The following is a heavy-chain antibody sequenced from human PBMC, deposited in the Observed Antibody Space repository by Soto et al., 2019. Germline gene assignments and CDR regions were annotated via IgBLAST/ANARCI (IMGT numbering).Heavy chain of an antibody. CDR2: INHSGST. CDR1: GGSFSGYY. J-gene: IGHJ4*02. CDR3: ASFQTDYGDYEVDY. Sequence: QVQLQQWGAGLLKPSETLSLTCAVYGGSFSGYYWSWIRQPPGKGLEWIGEINHSGSTNYNPSLKSRVTISVDTSKNQFSLKLSSVTAADTAVYYCASFQTDYGDYEVDYWGQGTLVTVSS. D-gene: IGHD4-17*01. V-gene: IGHV4-34*01.